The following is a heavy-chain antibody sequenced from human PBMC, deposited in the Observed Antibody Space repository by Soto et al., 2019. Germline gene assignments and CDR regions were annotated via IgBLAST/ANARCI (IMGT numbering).Heavy chain of an antibody. CDR2: IYYSGST. CDR3: ASRGSYCRHTACYEDDFDN. CDR1: GGSISSRSFY. Sequence: QLQLQESGPGLVKPSETLSLTCTVSGGSISSRSFYWGWIRQPPGMGLEWIGSIYYSGSTDYDPSLKVRLGISVEKTKHQFSRRMSSATAADTAVYNCASRGSYCRHTACYEDDFDNWGQGIMVTVAS. D-gene: IGHD2-2*01. V-gene: IGHV4-39*01. J-gene: IGHJ4*02.